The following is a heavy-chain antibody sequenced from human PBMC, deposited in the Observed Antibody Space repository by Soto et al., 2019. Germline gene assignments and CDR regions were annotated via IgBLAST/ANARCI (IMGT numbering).Heavy chain of an antibody. J-gene: IGHJ6*02. CDR1: GFTFSSYG. V-gene: IGHV3-30*18. Sequence: ESGGGVVQPGRSLRLSCAASGFTFSSYGMHWVRQAPGKGLEGVAVISYDGDNKYYADSVKGRFTISRDNSKNTLYLQMNSLRAEDTAVYYCAKARGGDYYYGMDVWGQGTTVTVSS. D-gene: IGHD3-10*01. CDR2: ISYDGDNK. CDR3: AKARGGDYYYGMDV.